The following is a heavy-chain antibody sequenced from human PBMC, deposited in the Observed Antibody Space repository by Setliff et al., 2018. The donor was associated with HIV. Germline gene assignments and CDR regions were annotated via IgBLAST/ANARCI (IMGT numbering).Heavy chain of an antibody. CDR3: ARGVTHPPPFGAFAI. J-gene: IGHJ3*02. D-gene: IGHD5-18*01. CDR2: IYYSGST. V-gene: IGHV4-59*01. CDR1: GGSISTYY. Sequence: PSETLSLTCTVSGGSISTYYWSWIRQSPGKGLEWIGYIYYSGSTKYNPSLKSRLTISVDTSKNQFSLKLRSVTAADTAFYYCARGVTHPPPFGAFAIWGLGTLVTVSS.